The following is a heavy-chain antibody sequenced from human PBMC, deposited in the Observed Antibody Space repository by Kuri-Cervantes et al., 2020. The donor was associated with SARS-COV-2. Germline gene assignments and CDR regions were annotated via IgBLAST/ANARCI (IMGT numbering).Heavy chain of an antibody. CDR2: IKSKTDGGTT. D-gene: IGHD2-15*01. V-gene: IGHV3-15*01. CDR1: GFTFSNAW. CDR3: TTLGHRSGGSCYSEDFDY. Sequence: GESLKISCAASGFTFSNAWMSWVRQAPGKGLEWVGRIKSKTDGGTTDYAAPVKGRSTISRDDSKNTLYLQMNSLKTEDTAVYYCTTLGHRSGGSCYSEDFDYWGQGTLVTVSS. J-gene: IGHJ4*02.